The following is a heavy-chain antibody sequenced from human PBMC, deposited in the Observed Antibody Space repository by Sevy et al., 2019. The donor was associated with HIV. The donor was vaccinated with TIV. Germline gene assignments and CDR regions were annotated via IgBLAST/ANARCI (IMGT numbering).Heavy chain of an antibody. CDR1: GFTFSDHY. Sequence: GGSLRLSFAASGFTFSDHYMEWVRQAPGKGLEWVGRIRNKADSYTTEYAASVKGRFTISREDSKNSLYLLMNSLKTEDTAVYYCATHAGIAAAGRVFDYWGQGTLVTVSS. CDR2: IRNKADSYTT. CDR3: ATHAGIAAAGRVFDY. D-gene: IGHD6-13*01. V-gene: IGHV3-72*01. J-gene: IGHJ4*02.